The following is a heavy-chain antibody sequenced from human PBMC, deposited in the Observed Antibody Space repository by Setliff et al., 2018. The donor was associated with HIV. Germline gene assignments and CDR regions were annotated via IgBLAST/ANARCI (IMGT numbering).Heavy chain of an antibody. CDR2: IDPKNGGT. Sequence: ASVKVSCKSSGYIFTGYYLHWVRQAPGRGLEWMGWIDPKNGGTNYAHKFQGRVTMTRDTSISTAYMELTRLRYDDTAIYFCASPGRSAAFDVWGQGTMVTVSS. CDR1: GYIFTGYY. J-gene: IGHJ3*01. CDR3: ASPGRSAAFDV. V-gene: IGHV1-2*07.